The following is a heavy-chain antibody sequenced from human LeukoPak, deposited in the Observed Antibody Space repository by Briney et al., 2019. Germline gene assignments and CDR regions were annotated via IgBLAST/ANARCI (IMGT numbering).Heavy chain of an antibody. J-gene: IGHJ4*02. D-gene: IGHD2-2*01. V-gene: IGHV4-39*01. Sequence: SETLSLTCTVSGGSISSSSYYWDWIRQPPGKGLEWIGAIYYSGSTNYNPSLKSRVTISVDTSKNQFSLKLISVTAADTAVYYCARHRIPDALASAFGCWGQGTLVTVSS. CDR3: ARHRIPDALASAFGC. CDR2: IYYSGST. CDR1: GGSISSSSYY.